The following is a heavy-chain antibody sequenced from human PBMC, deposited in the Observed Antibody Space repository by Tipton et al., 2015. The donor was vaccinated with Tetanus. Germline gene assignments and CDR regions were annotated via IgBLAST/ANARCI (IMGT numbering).Heavy chain of an antibody. CDR1: GGSFSGYY. V-gene: IGHV4-34*01. CDR3: ARGIVVVPAAMGYYYYGMDV. Sequence: GLVKPSETLSLTCAVYGGSFSGYYWSWIRQPPGKGLEWIGEINHSGSTNYNPSLKSRVTISVDTSKNQFSLKLSSVTAADTAVYYCARGIVVVPAAMGYYYYGMDVWGQGTTVSVSS. CDR2: INHSGST. D-gene: IGHD2-2*01. J-gene: IGHJ6*02.